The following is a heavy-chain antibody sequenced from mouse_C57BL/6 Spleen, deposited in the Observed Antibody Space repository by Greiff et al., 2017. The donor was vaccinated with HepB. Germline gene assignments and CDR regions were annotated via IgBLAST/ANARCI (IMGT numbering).Heavy chain of an antibody. J-gene: IGHJ4*01. CDR2: ISSGSSTI. CDR1: GFTFSDYG. CDR3: AKNYAMDY. Sequence: EVKLMESGGGLVKPGGSLKLSCAASGFTFSDYGMHWVRQAPEKGLEWVAYISSGSSTIYYADTVKGRFTISRDNAKNTLFLHMTSLRSEDTAMYYCAKNYAMDYWGQGASATVYS. V-gene: IGHV5-17*01.